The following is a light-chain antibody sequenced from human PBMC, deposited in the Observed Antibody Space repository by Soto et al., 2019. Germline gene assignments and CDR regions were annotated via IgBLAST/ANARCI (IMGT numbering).Light chain of an antibody. CDR3: ISYTTTSARV. CDR2: EVS. J-gene: IGLJ3*02. V-gene: IGLV2-14*01. Sequence: QSALTQPASVSGSPGQSITISCTGTSNHVGAFNFVSWYQQHPGKAPKVIIYEVSNRPSGVSNRFSGSKSGNTASLTISGLQAEDEADYYCISYTTTSARVFGGGTKVTVL. CDR1: SNHVGAFNF.